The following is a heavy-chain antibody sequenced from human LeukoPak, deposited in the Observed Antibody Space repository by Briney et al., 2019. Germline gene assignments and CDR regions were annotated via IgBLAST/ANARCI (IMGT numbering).Heavy chain of an antibody. D-gene: IGHD4-17*01. CDR2: ISYDGSNK. CDR1: GFTFSSYA. Sequence: PGGSLRLSCAASGFTFSSYAMHWVRQAPGKGLEWVAVISYDGSNKYYADSVKGRFTISRDNSKNTLYLQMNSLRAEDTAVYYCAKVSPVTEFDYWGQGTLVTVSS. V-gene: IGHV3-30-3*01. J-gene: IGHJ4*02. CDR3: AKVSPVTEFDY.